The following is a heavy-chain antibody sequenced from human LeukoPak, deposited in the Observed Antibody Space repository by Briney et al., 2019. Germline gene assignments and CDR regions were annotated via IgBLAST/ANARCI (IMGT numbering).Heavy chain of an antibody. Sequence: PSETLSLTCSVSGGSISSYYWSWIRQPPGKGLEWIGYIYYSGSTNYNPSLKSRVTISVDTSKNQFSLKLSSVTAADTAVYYCARHLGSDYGDFYFDYWGQGTLVTVCS. J-gene: IGHJ4*02. CDR2: IYYSGST. CDR3: ARHLGSDYGDFYFDY. V-gene: IGHV4-59*08. CDR1: GGSISSYY. D-gene: IGHD4-17*01.